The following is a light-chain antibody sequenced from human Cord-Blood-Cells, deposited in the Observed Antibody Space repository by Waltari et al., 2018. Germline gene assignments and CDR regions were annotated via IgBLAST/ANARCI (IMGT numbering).Light chain of an antibody. CDR1: QRLVHSDGHNS. V-gene: IGKV2-30*02. CDR2: KVS. J-gene: IGKJ1*01. Sequence: DVVMTQSPLSLLVTLGQPSSISCMSSQRLVHSDGHNSLNWFQQQPGQSPRRLIYKVSNRDSGVPDRFSGSGSGTDFTLKISRVEAEDVGVYYCMQGTHWPPTFGQGTKVEIK. CDR3: MQGTHWPPT.